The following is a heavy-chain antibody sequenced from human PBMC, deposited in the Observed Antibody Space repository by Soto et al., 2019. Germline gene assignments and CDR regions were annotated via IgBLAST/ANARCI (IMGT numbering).Heavy chain of an antibody. CDR1: GGSVSSGSYY. CDR3: AGDGLGLRRTNWFDP. D-gene: IGHD3-16*01. V-gene: IGHV4-61*01. Sequence: SETLSLTCTVSGGSVSSGSYYWSWIRQPPGKGLEWIGYVYYSGSTNYNPSLKSRVTISVDTSKNQFALKLSSVTAADKAVYYCAGDGLGLRRTNWFDPWGQGTLVTVSS. CDR2: VYYSGST. J-gene: IGHJ5*02.